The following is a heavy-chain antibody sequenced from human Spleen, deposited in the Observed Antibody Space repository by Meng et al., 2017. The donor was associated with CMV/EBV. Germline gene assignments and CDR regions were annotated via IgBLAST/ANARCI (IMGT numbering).Heavy chain of an antibody. Sequence: FPFSCGSISSSAYYWGWIRQPPGKGLEWIGSIYYSASTYYNPSLKSRITISVDTSKNQFSLKLSSVTAADSAVYYCARAGYSSVDYWGQGTLVTVSS. CDR1: CGSISSSAYY. CDR3: ARAGYSSVDY. J-gene: IGHJ4*02. V-gene: IGHV4-39*01. D-gene: IGHD6-25*01. CDR2: IYYSAST.